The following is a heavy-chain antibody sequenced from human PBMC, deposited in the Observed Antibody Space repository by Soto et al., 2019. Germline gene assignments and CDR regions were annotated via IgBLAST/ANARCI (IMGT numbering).Heavy chain of an antibody. Sequence: PGESLKISCQGSGYIFTKHWIAWVRQKPGKGLEWIGIIDPVDSDDRYSPSFEGQVTISVDKSNNTAFLRWDKLKTSDTATYFCARRALDPSGHYHPYSWFDSWGQGTQVTVSS. V-gene: IGHV5-51*01. D-gene: IGHD3-22*01. J-gene: IGHJ5*01. CDR3: ARRALDPSGHYHPYSWFDS. CDR1: GYIFTKHW. CDR2: IDPVDSDD.